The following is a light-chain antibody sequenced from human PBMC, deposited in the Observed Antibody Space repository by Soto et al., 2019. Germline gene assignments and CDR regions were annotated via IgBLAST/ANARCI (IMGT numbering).Light chain of an antibody. CDR1: QGIRRW. Sequence: SRSAVPVSGEARVTRSCGASQGIRRWLDWYQKKPGKAPKLLIYAASSLQSGVPSRLRGRGCGTDTTNISSIVKNEDFVSYYMREPNRLTITFGQGTRLEIK. CDR2: AAS. CDR3: REPNRLTIT. J-gene: IGKJ5*01. V-gene: IGKV1-12*01.